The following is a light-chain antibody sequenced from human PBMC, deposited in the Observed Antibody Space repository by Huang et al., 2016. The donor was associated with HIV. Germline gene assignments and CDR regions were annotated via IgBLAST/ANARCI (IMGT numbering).Light chain of an antibody. CDR2: AAS. CDR3: QQSFSAPRT. J-gene: IGKJ1*01. V-gene: IGKV1-39*01. Sequence: DIQMTQSPSSLSASVGDRVTITCRASQTISSYLNWYKQKPEKAPKLLIYAASSLQSGFLARFSGSGSGTDFTLTISSLQPEDFATYYCQQSFSAPRTFGQGTKVEV. CDR1: QTISSY.